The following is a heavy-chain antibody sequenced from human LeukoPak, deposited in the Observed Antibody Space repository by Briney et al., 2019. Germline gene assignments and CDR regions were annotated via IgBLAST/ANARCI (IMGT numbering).Heavy chain of an antibody. CDR2: IYHGGST. CDR1: GYSISSGYY. J-gene: IGHJ4*02. CDR3: ARYSRNGVDEIGF. Sequence: PSETLSLTCAVSGYSISSGYYWGWSRQPPGRGLEWIGTIYHGGSTYYNPSLTSRVTISVDTSKNQLSLKLTSVTAADTAVYYCARYSRNGVDEIGFWGQGTLVTVSS. D-gene: IGHD5-12*01. V-gene: IGHV4-38-2*01.